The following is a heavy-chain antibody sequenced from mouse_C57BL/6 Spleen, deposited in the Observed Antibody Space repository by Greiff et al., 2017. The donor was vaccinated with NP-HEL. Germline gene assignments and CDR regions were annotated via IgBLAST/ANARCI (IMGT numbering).Heavy chain of an antibody. V-gene: IGHV1-54*01. CDR2: INPGSGGT. Sequence: VQLQQSGAELVRPGTSVKVSCKASGYAFTNYLIEWVKQRPGQGLEWIGVINPGSGGTNYNEKFKGKATLTADKSSSTAYMQLSSLTSEDSAVYFCARDYYGSRAYWGQGTLVTVSA. D-gene: IGHD1-1*01. CDR3: ARDYYGSRAY. CDR1: GYAFTNYL. J-gene: IGHJ3*01.